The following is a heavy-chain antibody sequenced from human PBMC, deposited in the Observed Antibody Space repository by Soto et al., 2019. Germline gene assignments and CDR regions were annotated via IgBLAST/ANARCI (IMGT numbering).Heavy chain of an antibody. V-gene: IGHV3-30*18. J-gene: IGHJ6*02. D-gene: IGHD3-3*01. CDR3: AKDLTRFLEWLFAYGMDV. CDR2: ISYDGSNK. Sequence: SLRLSCAAPGFTFSSYGMHWVRQAPGKGLEWVAVISYDGSNKYYADSVKGRFTISRDNSKNTLYLQMNSLRAEDTAVYYCAKDLTRFLEWLFAYGMDVWGQGTTVTVSS. CDR1: GFTFSSYG.